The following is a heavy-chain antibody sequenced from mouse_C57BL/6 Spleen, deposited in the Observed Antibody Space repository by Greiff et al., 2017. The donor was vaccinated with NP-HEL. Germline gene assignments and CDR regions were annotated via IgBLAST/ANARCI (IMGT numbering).Heavy chain of an antibody. CDR1: GYSFTSYY. V-gene: IGHV1-66*01. Sequence: VKLQESGPELVKPGASVKISCKASGYSFTSYYIHWVKQRPGQGLEWIGWIYPGSGNTKYNEKFKGKATLTADTSSSTAYMQLSSLTSEDSAVYYCARGTLAWYFDYWGQGTTLTVSS. D-gene: IGHD3-3*01. CDR3: ARGTLAWYFDY. J-gene: IGHJ2*01. CDR2: IYPGSGNT.